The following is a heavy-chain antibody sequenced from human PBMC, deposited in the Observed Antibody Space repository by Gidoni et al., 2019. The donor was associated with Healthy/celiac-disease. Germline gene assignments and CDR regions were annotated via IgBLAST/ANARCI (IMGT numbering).Heavy chain of an antibody. CDR2: ISSSSSYT. V-gene: IGHV3-11*05. Sequence: QVQLVESGGGLVKPGGSVRLSCAASGSTFSDYYMSWIRQAPGKGLEWVSYISSSSSYTTYADSVKGRFTISRANAKNSLYLQMNSLRAEDTAVYYCARSVGGSYLHLGAWGQGTLVTVSS. J-gene: IGHJ4*02. CDR3: ARSVGGSYLHLGA. D-gene: IGHD1-26*01. CDR1: GSTFSDYY.